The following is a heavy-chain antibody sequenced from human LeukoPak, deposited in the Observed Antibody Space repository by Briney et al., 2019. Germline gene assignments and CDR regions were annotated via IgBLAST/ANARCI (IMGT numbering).Heavy chain of an antibody. D-gene: IGHD2-21*02. CDR3: AREAVLDGVDPNVFDI. Sequence: GGSLRLSCAASGFAFSSYDMHWVRLIIGKGLEWVSGIGTAGDTYYPGSVKGRFTISRENAKNSLYLQMNSLRAGDTAVYYCAREAVLDGVDPNVFDIWGQGTMVTVSS. J-gene: IGHJ3*02. CDR1: GFAFSSYD. V-gene: IGHV3-13*01. CDR2: IGTAGDT.